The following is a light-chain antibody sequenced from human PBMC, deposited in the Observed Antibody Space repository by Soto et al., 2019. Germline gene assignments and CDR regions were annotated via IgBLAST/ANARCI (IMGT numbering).Light chain of an antibody. CDR2: EVS. J-gene: IGLJ2*01. CDR1: TSDVGGYDY. CDR3: SSYTPSSTL. V-gene: IGLV2-14*01. Sequence: QSVLTQPASVSGSPGQSITISCTGTTSDVGGYDYVSWYQQHPGQAPKLLIYEVSNRPSGVSNRFSGSKSGNTASLTISGLQAEDEADYYCSSYTPSSTLFGGGTKVTVL.